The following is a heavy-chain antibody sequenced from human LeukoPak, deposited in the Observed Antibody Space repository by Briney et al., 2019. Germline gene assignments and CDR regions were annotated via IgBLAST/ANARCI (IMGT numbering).Heavy chain of an antibody. CDR2: IYTSGTT. CDR3: ARDPLYDFWSGYKSNWFDP. V-gene: IGHV4-4*07. D-gene: IGHD3-3*01. CDR1: GASISSYY. Sequence: SETLSLTCTVSGASISSYYWSWIRQPAGKGLEGMGRIYTSGTTNYNPSLKSRVTMSVDTSKNQFSLKLSSVTAADTAVYYCARDPLYDFWSGYKSNWFDPWGQGTLVTVSS. J-gene: IGHJ5*02.